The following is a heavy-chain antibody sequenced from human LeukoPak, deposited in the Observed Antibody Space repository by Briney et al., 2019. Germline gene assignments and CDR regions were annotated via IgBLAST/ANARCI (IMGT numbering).Heavy chain of an antibody. D-gene: IGHD1-26*01. CDR3: TTGGVGAQFLLN. CDR2: IKSKTDGGTT. V-gene: IGHV3-15*01. CDR1: GFTFSNAW. Sequence: PGGSLRLSCAASGFTFSNAWMSWFRKAPGKGLEWVGRIKSKTDGGTTDYAAPVKGRFTISRDDSKNTLYLQMNSLKTEDTAVYYCTTGGVGAQFLLNWGQGTLVTVSS. J-gene: IGHJ4*02.